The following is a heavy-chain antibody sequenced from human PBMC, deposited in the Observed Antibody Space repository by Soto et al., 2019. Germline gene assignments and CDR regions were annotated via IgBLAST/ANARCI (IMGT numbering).Heavy chain of an antibody. CDR2: IIHSEST. Sequence: PSETLSLTCAVYGGSFSAYYWSWVRQPPGKGLEWIGEIIHSESTKYNPSLKSRVTISVDTSKDQFSLKLSSVTAADTAVYYCARRDYYGSGSYYNLGPADYWGQGTLVTVSS. J-gene: IGHJ4*02. V-gene: IGHV4-34*12. CDR1: GGSFSAYY. CDR3: ARRDYYGSGSYYNLGPADY. D-gene: IGHD3-10*01.